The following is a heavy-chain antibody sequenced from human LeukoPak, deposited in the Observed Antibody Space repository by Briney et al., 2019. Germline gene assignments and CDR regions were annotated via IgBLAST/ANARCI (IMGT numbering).Heavy chain of an antibody. CDR1: TEAFNGYY. Sequence: SETLSLPCAVYTEAFNGYYWSWLRQPPGKGLDWIGEINHSGSANYNPSLKSRVTISVDTSKNQFSLNLYSVTAADTAVYYCARHYYGSGINWFDPWGQGTLVTVSS. D-gene: IGHD3-10*01. J-gene: IGHJ5*02. CDR2: INHSGSA. V-gene: IGHV4-34*01. CDR3: ARHYYGSGINWFDP.